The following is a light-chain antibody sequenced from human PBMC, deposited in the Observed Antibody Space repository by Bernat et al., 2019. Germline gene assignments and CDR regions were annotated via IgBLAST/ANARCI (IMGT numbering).Light chain of an antibody. V-gene: IGKV1-9*01. J-gene: IGKJ5*01. CDR1: QVIDTY. Sequence: DIQLTQSPSFLSASVGDRVTITCRASQVIDTYLAWYHQKPGKAPYLLIYGASTLQSGVPSRFSGSGSGTEFTLTISSLQPEDSATYYCQQLDNFPITFGQGTRLEIK. CDR2: GAS. CDR3: QQLDNFPIT.